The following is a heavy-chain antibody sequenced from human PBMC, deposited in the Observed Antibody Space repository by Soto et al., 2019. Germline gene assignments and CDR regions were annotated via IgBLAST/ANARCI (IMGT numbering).Heavy chain of an antibody. Sequence: GGSLRLSCAASGFTFSSYSMNWVRQAPGKGLEWVSSISSSSSYIYYADSVKGRFTISRDNAKNSLYLQMNGLRAEDTAVYYCARDYEIFVGGMDVWGQGTTVTVSS. V-gene: IGHV3-21*01. CDR2: ISSSSSYI. J-gene: IGHJ6*02. CDR3: ARDYEIFVGGMDV. CDR1: GFTFSSYS. D-gene: IGHD3-9*01.